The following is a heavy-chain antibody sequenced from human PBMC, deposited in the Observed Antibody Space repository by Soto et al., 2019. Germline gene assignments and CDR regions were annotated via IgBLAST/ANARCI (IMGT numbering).Heavy chain of an antibody. CDR3: ARSYYHDSSAYYYDY. CDR1: RFTFSKYR. Sequence: PGGSLRLSCAASRFTFSKYRMNWVRQAPGKGLEWVSYISSSSSSKFYADSVKGRFTISRDNAKNSVDLQMNSLRDEDTAVYYCARSYYHDSSAYYYDYWGQGALVTVSS. D-gene: IGHD3-22*01. V-gene: IGHV3-48*02. CDR2: ISSSSSSK. J-gene: IGHJ4*02.